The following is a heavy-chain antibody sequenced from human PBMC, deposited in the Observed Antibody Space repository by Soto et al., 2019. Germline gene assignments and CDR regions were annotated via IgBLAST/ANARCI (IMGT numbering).Heavy chain of an antibody. CDR2: ISYDGSNK. V-gene: IGHV3-30*18. CDR3: AKEYSGDDHFDY. J-gene: IGHJ4*02. CDR1: GFTFSSYD. Sequence: QVQLVESGGGVVQPGRSLRLSCAASGFTFSSYDMHWVRQAPGKGLEWVAVISYDGSNKYYADSVKGRFTISRDNSKNPLYLQMNSLRAEDTAVYYCAKEYSGDDHFDYLGQGTLVTVSS. D-gene: IGHD5-12*01.